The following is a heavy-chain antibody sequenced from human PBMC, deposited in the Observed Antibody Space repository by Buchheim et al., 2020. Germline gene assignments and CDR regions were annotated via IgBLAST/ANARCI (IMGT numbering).Heavy chain of an antibody. Sequence: QVQLQESGPGLVKPSQTLSLTCTVSGGSISSGDYYWSWIRQPPGKGLEWIGYIYYSGSTYYNPSLKSRVTISVDTSKNQFSLKLSSVTAADTAVYYCARLLGYCSSTSCYSLMAVGFANYGMDVWGQGTT. CDR1: GGSISSGDYY. V-gene: IGHV4-30-4*01. J-gene: IGHJ6*02. CDR3: ARLLGYCSSTSCYSLMAVGFANYGMDV. CDR2: IYYSGST. D-gene: IGHD2-2*02.